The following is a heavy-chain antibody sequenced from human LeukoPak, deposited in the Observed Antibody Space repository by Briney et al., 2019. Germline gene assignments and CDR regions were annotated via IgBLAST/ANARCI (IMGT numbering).Heavy chain of an antibody. CDR1: GFTLSDHY. CDR3: TRSDSSGYFAY. J-gene: IGHJ4*02. CDR2: TRNRANSYTT. D-gene: IGHD3-22*01. V-gene: IGHV3-72*01. Sequence: GGSLRLSCAASGFTLSDHYMDWVRQAPGRGLEWVGRTRNRANSYTTEYAASVKGRFTILRDDSKNSLYLQMNDLKTEDTAVYYCTRSDSSGYFAYWGQGTLVTVSS.